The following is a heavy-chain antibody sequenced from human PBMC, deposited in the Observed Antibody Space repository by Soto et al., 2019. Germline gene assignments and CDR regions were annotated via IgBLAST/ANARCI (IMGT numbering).Heavy chain of an antibody. V-gene: IGHV2-5*02. Sequence: QITLKESGPTLVKPTQTLTLTCTFSGFSLSTSGVGVGWIRQPPGKALEWLALFYWDDDKRYSPSLKSRPTITQDTSKSQVVLTQTNMDPVDTATYYCAKDISRAGGCSLDYWGQGILVTVSS. J-gene: IGHJ4*02. CDR1: GFSLSTSGVG. D-gene: IGHD2-15*01. CDR2: FYWDDDK. CDR3: AKDISRAGGCSLDY.